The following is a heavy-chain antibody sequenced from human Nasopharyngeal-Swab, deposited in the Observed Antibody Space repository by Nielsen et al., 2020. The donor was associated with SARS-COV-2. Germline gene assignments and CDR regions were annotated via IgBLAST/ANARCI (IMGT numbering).Heavy chain of an antibody. Sequence: GESLKISCAASGFTFSSYSMNWVRQAPGKGLEWVSSISSSSSYIYYADSVKGRFTISRDNAKNSLYLQMNSLRAEDTAVYYCARELSGYRSSPLGCYYYGMDVWGQGTTVTVSS. CDR2: ISSSSSYI. CDR1: GFTFSSYS. V-gene: IGHV3-21*01. D-gene: IGHD2-2*01. CDR3: ARELSGYRSSPLGCYYYGMDV. J-gene: IGHJ6*02.